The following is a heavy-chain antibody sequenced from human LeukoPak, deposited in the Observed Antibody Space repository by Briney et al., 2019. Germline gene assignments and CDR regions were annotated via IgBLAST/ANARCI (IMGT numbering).Heavy chain of an antibody. Sequence: PGGSLRLSCAASGFTFSSYGMHWVRQAPGKGLEWVAVIWYDGSNKYYADSVKGRFTISRDNSKNTLYLQMNSLRAEDTAVYYCARDTRGYSGYDLEYWGQGTLVTVSS. J-gene: IGHJ4*02. V-gene: IGHV3-33*01. D-gene: IGHD5-12*01. CDR2: IWYDGSNK. CDR3: ARDTRGYSGYDLEY. CDR1: GFTFSSYG.